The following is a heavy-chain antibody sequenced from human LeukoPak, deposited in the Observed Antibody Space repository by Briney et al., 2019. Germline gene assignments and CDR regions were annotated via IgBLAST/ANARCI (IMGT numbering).Heavy chain of an antibody. CDR3: ARGSSVSGFDF. Sequence: ASVKVSCKTSGYTFTSYYMHWLRQAPGHGLEWVGIIKPSDGSTSYAQKFQGRVTMTRDTSISTAYMELSSLRSDDTAVYYCARGSSVSGFDFWGQGTLVTVSS. CDR2: IKPSDGST. V-gene: IGHV1-46*01. D-gene: IGHD5/OR15-5a*01. J-gene: IGHJ4*02. CDR1: GYTFTSYY.